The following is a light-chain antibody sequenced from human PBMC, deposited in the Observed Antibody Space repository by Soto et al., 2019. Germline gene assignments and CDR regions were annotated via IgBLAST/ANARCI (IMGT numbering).Light chain of an antibody. CDR3: QQYNNWPPT. J-gene: IGKJ1*01. CDR2: GAS. V-gene: IGKV3-15*01. CDR1: QSVSSN. Sequence: EIVMTQSPATPSVSPGERAPLSCRASQSVSSNLAWYQQKHGQAPRLLIYGASTRATGIPARFSVSGSGTELTLTISSLQSEDGAVYYGQQYNNWPPTFGQGTKVDIK.